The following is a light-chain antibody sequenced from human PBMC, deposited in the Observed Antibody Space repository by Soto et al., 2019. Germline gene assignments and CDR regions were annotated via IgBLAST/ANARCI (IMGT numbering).Light chain of an antibody. CDR3: AAWDDSLNAL. J-gene: IGLJ1*01. V-gene: IGLV1-44*01. CDR1: FSNIGDNA. Sequence: QSALTQPPSLSATPGQRVNIYCSGSFSNIGDNAVNWYQQLPGAAPKLLIYLNDQRPSGVPDRFSGSKSGTSAFLAISGLQSEDEADYYCAAWDDSLNALFGTGTKVTVL. CDR2: LND.